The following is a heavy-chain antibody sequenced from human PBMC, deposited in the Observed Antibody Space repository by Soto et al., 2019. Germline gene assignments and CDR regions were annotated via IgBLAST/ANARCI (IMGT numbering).Heavy chain of an antibody. CDR1: GFTFSSYA. CDR2: ISGSGGST. V-gene: IGHV3-23*01. J-gene: IGHJ3*02. D-gene: IGHD3-3*01. CDR3: AKGGGYDFWSGTWAFDI. Sequence: GGSLRLSCAASGFTFSSYAMSWVRQAPGKGLEWVSAISGSGGSTYYADSVKGRFTISRDNSKNTLYLQMNSLRAEDTAVYYCAKGGGYDFWSGTWAFDIWGQGTMVTVSS.